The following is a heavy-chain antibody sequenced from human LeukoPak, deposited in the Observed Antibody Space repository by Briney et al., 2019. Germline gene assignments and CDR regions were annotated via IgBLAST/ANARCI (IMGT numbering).Heavy chain of an antibody. J-gene: IGHJ4*02. CDR2: ISGSGGST. Sequence: PGGSLRLSCAASGFTFSSYAMSWVRQAPGKGLEWVSGISGSGGSTYYADSVKGRFTISRDNSKNTLYLQVNSLSAEDTAVYYCAKDGKYSGSYSDYWGQGTLVTVSS. CDR3: AKDGKYSGSYSDY. V-gene: IGHV3-23*01. CDR1: GFTFSSYA. D-gene: IGHD1-26*01.